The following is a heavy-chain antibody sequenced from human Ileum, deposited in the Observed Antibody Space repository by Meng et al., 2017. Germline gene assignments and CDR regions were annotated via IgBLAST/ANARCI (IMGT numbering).Heavy chain of an antibody. D-gene: IGHD6-6*01. Sequence: GAERLKTSAPLSLPAPANGGSFSGYCWTRTRQPPGKGLEWIGEISHSGSTHYNPSLKSRLTISVDTSNNQFSLKLNSVTAADTAVYYCARGGVAARLGTWGQGALVTVSS. V-gene: IGHV4-34*01. CDR2: ISHSGST. CDR1: GGSFSGYC. CDR3: ARGGVAARLGT. J-gene: IGHJ4*02.